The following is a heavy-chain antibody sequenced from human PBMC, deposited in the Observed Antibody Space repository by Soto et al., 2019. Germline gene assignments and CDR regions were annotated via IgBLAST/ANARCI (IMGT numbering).Heavy chain of an antibody. CDR2: ISGSGGST. J-gene: IGHJ6*02. V-gene: IGHV3-23*01. Sequence: GGSLRLSCAASGFTFSSYAMSWVRQAPGKGLEWVSAISGSGGSTYYADSVKGRFTISRDNSKNTLYLQMNSLRAEDTAVYYCAKDRERPNTAMGNYYYYGMDVWGQGTTVTVSS. D-gene: IGHD5-18*01. CDR3: AKDRERPNTAMGNYYYYGMDV. CDR1: GFTFSSYA.